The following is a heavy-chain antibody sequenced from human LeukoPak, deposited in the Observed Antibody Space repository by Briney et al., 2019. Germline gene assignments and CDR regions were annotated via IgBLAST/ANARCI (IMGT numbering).Heavy chain of an antibody. CDR2: IYTSGST. V-gene: IGHV4-4*07. D-gene: IGHD6-6*01. CDR3: ARDKDSSSPPYYYYMDV. J-gene: IGHJ6*03. CDR1: GGSISSYY. Sequence: SETLSLTCTVSGGSISSYYWSWIRQPAGKGLEWIGRIYTSGSTNYNPSLKSRVTISVDTSKNQFSLKLSSVTAADTAVYYCARDKDSSSPPYYYYMDVWGKGTTVTVSS.